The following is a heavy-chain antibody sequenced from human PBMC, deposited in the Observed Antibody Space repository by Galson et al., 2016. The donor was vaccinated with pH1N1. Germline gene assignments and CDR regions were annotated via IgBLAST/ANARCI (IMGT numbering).Heavy chain of an antibody. CDR1: GGTFSNSA. Sequence: SVKVSCKASGGTFSNSAISWVRQAPGQGLEWMGGISPIFGSINYAQRFQGRVTITADIFTNTAYMELSSLRSEDTAIYYCAKDWGWQLDPSPFDYWGQGTLVTVSS. CDR3: AKDWGWQLDPSPFDY. CDR2: ISPIFGSI. D-gene: IGHD4-23*01. V-gene: IGHV1-69*06. J-gene: IGHJ4*02.